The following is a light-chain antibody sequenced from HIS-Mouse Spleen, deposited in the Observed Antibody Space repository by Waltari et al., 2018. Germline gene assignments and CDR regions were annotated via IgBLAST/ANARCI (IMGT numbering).Light chain of an antibody. CDR2: DVS. CDR3: CSYAGSYTGV. V-gene: IGLV2-11*01. Sequence: QSALTQPRSVSGSPGQSVTISCTGTSSDVGGSNYVSWYQQHPGKAPKLMSYDVSKRPSGVPDRFSGSKSGNTASLTISGLQAEDEADYYCCSYAGSYTGVFGTGTKVTVL. CDR1: SSDVGGSNY. J-gene: IGLJ1*01.